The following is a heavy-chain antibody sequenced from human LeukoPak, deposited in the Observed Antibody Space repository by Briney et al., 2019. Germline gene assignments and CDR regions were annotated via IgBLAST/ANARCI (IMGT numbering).Heavy chain of an antibody. J-gene: IGHJ4*02. CDR1: GFTFSNYW. CDR3: ARALYNRGWYPDYFDS. D-gene: IGHD6-19*01. V-gene: IGHV3-7*01. Sequence: PGGSLRLFCAASGFTFSNYWMSWVRQAPGKGLEWVANIKRDGSDNYYVGSVEGRFTISRDNAKNSLYLQMGSLRAEDTAIYYCARALYNRGWYPDYFDSWGQGTLVTVSA. CDR2: IKRDGSDN.